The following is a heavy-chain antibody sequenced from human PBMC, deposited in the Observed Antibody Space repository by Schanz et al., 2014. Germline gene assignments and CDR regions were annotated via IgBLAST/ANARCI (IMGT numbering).Heavy chain of an antibody. CDR3: AKGRFGELSAFDI. CDR2: IGTSGGT. V-gene: IGHV3-23*01. Sequence: EVHLLESGGGLVPPGGSLRLSCAASGFTFSSYAMSWVRQAPGKGLEWVSTIGTSGGTNYAESVKGRFTISRDNFKGALYLQMNSLRVEDTAVYYCAKGRFGELSAFDIWGQGTMVTVSS. CDR1: GFTFSSYA. D-gene: IGHD3-10*01. J-gene: IGHJ3*02.